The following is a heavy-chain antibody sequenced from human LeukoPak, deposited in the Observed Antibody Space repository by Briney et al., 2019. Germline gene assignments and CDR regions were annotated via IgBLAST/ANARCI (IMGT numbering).Heavy chain of an antibody. V-gene: IGHV3-23*01. CDR2: ISGSGGST. Sequence: GGSLRLSCAASGFTFSSYAMSWVRQAPGEGLEWVSAISGSGGSTYYADSVKGRFTISRGNSKNTLYLQMNSLRAEDTAVYYCAKEDIVVVVAATAAFDIWGQGTMVTVSS. CDR3: AKEDIVVVVAATAAFDI. D-gene: IGHD2-15*01. CDR1: GFTFSSYA. J-gene: IGHJ3*02.